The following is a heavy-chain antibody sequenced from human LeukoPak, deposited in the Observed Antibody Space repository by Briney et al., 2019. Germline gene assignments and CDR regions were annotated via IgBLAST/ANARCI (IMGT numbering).Heavy chain of an antibody. J-gene: IGHJ4*02. D-gene: IGHD3-22*01. CDR2: INEDGSIT. Sequence: GGSLRLSCAVSGFTFRTYWMHWVRQVPGEGLVWVSRINEDGSITNYADSVKGRFSISRDNAKNSLYLQMNSLRAEDTAFYYCAKDRDSSGYYYANWGQGTLVTVSS. CDR3: AKDRDSSGYYYAN. V-gene: IGHV3-74*01. CDR1: GFTFRTYW.